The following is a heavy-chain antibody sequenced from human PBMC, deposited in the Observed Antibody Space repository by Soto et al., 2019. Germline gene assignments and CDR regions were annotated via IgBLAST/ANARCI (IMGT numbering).Heavy chain of an antibody. V-gene: IGHV3-30*18. Sequence: GGSLRLSCAASGFTFSSYGMHWVRQAPGKGLEWVAVISYDGSNKYYADSVKGRFTISRDNSKNTLYLQMNSLRAEDTAVYYCAKDQGPPFKAPINWFDPWGQGTLVTVSS. J-gene: IGHJ5*02. CDR1: GFTFSSYG. D-gene: IGHD6-6*01. CDR3: AKDQGPPFKAPINWFDP. CDR2: ISYDGSNK.